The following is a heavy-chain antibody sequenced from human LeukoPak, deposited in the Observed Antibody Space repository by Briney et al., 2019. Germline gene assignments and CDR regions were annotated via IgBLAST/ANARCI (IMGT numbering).Heavy chain of an antibody. Sequence: SETLSLTCTVSGGSISSYYWSWIRQPPGKGLEWIGYIFYSGSTNYNPSLKSRVTISVDTSKNQFSLKLSSVTAADTAVYYCARLRDSSGYYSGIFDYWGQGTLVTVSS. V-gene: IGHV4-59*08. CDR3: ARLRDSSGYYSGIFDY. J-gene: IGHJ4*02. D-gene: IGHD3-22*01. CDR1: GGSISSYY. CDR2: IFYSGST.